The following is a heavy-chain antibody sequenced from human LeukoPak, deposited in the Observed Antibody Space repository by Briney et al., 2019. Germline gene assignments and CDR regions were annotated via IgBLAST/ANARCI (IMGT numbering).Heavy chain of an antibody. CDR2: IYSGGST. V-gene: IGHV3-53*01. CDR1: GFTASSNY. J-gene: IGHJ4*02. D-gene: IGHD5-24*01. CDR3: ARDGSRDGYNFYYFDY. Sequence: GGSLSLSWAASGFTASSNYRSWVRQAPGKGWEGVSVIYSGGSTYYADSVKGRFTISRDNSKNTLYLQMNSLRAEDTAVYYCARDGSRDGYNFYYFDYWGQGTLVTVSS.